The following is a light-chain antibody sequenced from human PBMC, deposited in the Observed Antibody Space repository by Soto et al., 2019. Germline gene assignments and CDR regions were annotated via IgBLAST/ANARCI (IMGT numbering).Light chain of an antibody. CDR2: VAS. J-gene: IGKJ4*02. Sequence: DIQMTQSPSSESASVGDTVAITCRASQGVSSRLAWYQQKPGTAPKVLISVASSLQSGVPSRFSGSGSGTDFTLTISSLQPEDFSTYYCQQTNSFPLTFGGGTKVEIK. CDR3: QQTNSFPLT. V-gene: IGKV1-12*01. CDR1: QGVSSR.